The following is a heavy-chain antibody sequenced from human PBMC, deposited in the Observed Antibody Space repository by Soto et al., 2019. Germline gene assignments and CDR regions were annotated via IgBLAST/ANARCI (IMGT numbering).Heavy chain of an antibody. Sequence: GASVKVSCKASGYTFTSFAMHLVRPAPGQRLEWMGWINAGNGNTKYSQKFQGRVTITRDTSASTAYMELSSLRSEDTAVYYCARPYDFWSGYQNNGLPDYWGQGTLVTVSS. CDR3: ARPYDFWSGYQNNGLPDY. CDR1: GYTFTSFA. J-gene: IGHJ4*02. D-gene: IGHD3-3*01. CDR2: INAGNGNT. V-gene: IGHV1-3*01.